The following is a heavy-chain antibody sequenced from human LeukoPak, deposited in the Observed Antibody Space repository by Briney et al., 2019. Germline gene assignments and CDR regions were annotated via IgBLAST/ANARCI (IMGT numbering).Heavy chain of an antibody. CDR2: IGGSGYFT. Sequence: QPGGSLRLSCAASGFTFSSYAMSWVRQAPGKGLEWVSSIGGSGYFTYYADSVEGRFTISRDKSKNRLYPQMNSLRAEDTAVYYCAKDKEGTILQPSYYFEYWGQGSLVTVSS. V-gene: IGHV3-23*01. J-gene: IGHJ4*02. D-gene: IGHD3-3*01. CDR1: GFTFSSYA. CDR3: AKDKEGTILQPSYYFEY.